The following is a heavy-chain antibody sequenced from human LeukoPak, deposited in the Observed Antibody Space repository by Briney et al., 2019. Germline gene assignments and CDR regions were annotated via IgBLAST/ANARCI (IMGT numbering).Heavy chain of an antibody. CDR2: IYYSGST. CDR3: ARVGGYSQGFGFDY. Sequence: SETLSLTCTVSGGSISSYYWSWIRQPPGKGLEWIGYIYYSGSTNYNPSLKSRVTISVDTSKNQFSLKLSSVTAADTAVYYCARVGGYSQGFGFDYWGQGTLVTVSS. D-gene: IGHD5-18*01. J-gene: IGHJ4*02. V-gene: IGHV4-59*01. CDR1: GGSISSYY.